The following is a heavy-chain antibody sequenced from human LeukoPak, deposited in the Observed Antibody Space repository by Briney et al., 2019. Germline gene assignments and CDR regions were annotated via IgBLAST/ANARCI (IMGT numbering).Heavy chain of an antibody. CDR3: AKDKRLVLFFRDNSNWFDP. CDR2: INPNSGDT. Sequence: ASVKVSCKASGYTFTGYYVHWVRQAPGQGLEWMGWINPNSGDTNSAQKFQGRVTMTRDTSISTAYMEVSRLRSDDTAVYYCAKDKRLVLFFRDNSNWFDPWGQGTLVTVSS. V-gene: IGHV1-2*02. D-gene: IGHD2-21*01. J-gene: IGHJ5*02. CDR1: GYTFTGYY.